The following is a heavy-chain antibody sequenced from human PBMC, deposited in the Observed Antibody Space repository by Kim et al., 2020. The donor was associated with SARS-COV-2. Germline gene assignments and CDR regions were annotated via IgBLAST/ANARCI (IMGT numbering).Heavy chain of an antibody. D-gene: IGHD3-10*01. CDR1: GYTFTSYY. J-gene: IGHJ4*02. CDR3: AREQRDYYGSGSYDY. CDR2: INPSGGST. V-gene: IGHV1-46*01. Sequence: ASVKVSCKASGYTFTSYYMHWVRQAPGQGLEWMGIINPSGGSTSYAQKFQGRVTMTRDTSTSTVYMELSSLRSEDTAVYYCAREQRDYYGSGSYDYWGQGTLVTVSS.